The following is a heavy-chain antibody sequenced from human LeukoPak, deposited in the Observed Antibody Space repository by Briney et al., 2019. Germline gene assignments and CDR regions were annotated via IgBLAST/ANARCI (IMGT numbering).Heavy chain of an antibody. Sequence: GASVKVSCKASGYTFTSYDINWVRQATGQGLEWMGWMNPNSGNTGYAQKFQGRVTMTRNTSISTAYMELSSLRSEDTAAYYCARDLRFLEWFNWFDPWGQGTLVTVSS. D-gene: IGHD3-3*01. CDR1: GYTFTSYD. CDR2: MNPNSGNT. V-gene: IGHV1-8*01. CDR3: ARDLRFLEWFNWFDP. J-gene: IGHJ5*02.